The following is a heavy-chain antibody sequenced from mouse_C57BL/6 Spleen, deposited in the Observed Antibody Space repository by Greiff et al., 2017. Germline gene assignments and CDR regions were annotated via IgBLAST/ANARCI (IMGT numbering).Heavy chain of an antibody. D-gene: IGHD3-2*02. CDR1: GYAFSSYW. CDR3: ARRGSSGYYAMDD. J-gene: IGHJ4*01. Sequence: QVQLQQSGAELVKPGASVKISCKASGYAFSSYWMNWVKQTPGKGLEWIGQICPGDGATSYNGMFKGKATLTADKSSSTAYMQLSSLTAEDSAVYFCARRGSSGYYAMDDWGKGTSVTVSS. CDR2: ICPGDGAT. V-gene: IGHV1-80*01.